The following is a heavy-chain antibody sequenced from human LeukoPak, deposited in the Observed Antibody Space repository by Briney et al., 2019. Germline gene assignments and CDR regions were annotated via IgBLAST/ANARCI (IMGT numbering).Heavy chain of an antibody. D-gene: IGHD6-19*01. V-gene: IGHV4-59*12. J-gene: IGHJ6*03. CDR3: ARVSGWSDQYYYYMDV. CDR2: IYHSGST. CDR1: GGSISSYY. Sequence: PSETLSLTCTVSGGSISSYYWSWIRQPPGKGLEWIGEIYHSGSTNYNPSLKSRVTISVDKSKNQFSLKLSSVTAADTAVYYCARVSGWSDQYYYYMDVWGKGTTVTVSS.